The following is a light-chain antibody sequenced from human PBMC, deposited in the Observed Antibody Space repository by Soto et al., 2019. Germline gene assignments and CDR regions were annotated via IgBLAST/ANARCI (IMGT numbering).Light chain of an antibody. J-gene: IGKJ5*01. V-gene: IGKV3-11*01. CDR3: QQRSNWTPIT. CDR1: QSISSY. Sequence: EIVLTQSPATLSLSPGERATLSCRASQSISSYLAWYQQKPGQAPRLLNYDESNRATGIPARFGGSGSGTDFTLAIRSLAPEDCAVYYCQQRSNWTPITFGQGTRLEIK. CDR2: DES.